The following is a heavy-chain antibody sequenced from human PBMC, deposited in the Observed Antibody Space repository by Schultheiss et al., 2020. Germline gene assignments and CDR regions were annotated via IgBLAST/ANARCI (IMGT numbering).Heavy chain of an antibody. D-gene: IGHD4-23*01. CDR1: GYTFNTYG. CDR2: IIPILGIA. J-gene: IGHJ3*02. CDR3: ARGYTGNSNAFDI. Sequence: SVKVSCKASGYTFNTYGINWVRQAPGQGLEWMGRIIPILGIANYAQKFQGRVTITADKSTSTAYMELSSLRSEDTAVYYCARGYTGNSNAFDIWGQGTMVTVSS. V-gene: IGHV1-69*04.